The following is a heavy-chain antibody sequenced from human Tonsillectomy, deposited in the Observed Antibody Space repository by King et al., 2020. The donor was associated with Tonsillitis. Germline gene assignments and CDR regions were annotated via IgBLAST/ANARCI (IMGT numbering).Heavy chain of an antibody. Sequence: VQLVESGAEVKKSGESLRISCKGSGYSFTSHWISWVRQMPGKGLEWMGRIYPSDSYTNYSPSFQGHVTISADKSISTAYLQWGSLQASDTAMYYCARHEGTENYDYWGQGTLVTVSS. J-gene: IGHJ4*02. D-gene: IGHD1-1*01. CDR2: IYPSDSYT. V-gene: IGHV5-10-1*01. CDR3: ARHEGTENYDY. CDR1: GYSFTSHW.